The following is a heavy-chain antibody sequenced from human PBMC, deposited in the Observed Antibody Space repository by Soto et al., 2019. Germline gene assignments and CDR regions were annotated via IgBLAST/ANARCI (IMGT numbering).Heavy chain of an antibody. CDR2: ISSSSSYI. V-gene: IGHV3-21*01. Sequence: EVQLVESGGGLVKPGGSLRLSCAASGFTFSSYSMNWVRQAPGKGLEWVSSISSSSSYIYYADSVKGRFTISRDNAKNSLYLQMNSLRAEDTAVYYCARDKLYGGSYINGMDVWGQGTTVTVSS. CDR1: GFTFSSYS. D-gene: IGHD1-26*01. CDR3: ARDKLYGGSYINGMDV. J-gene: IGHJ6*02.